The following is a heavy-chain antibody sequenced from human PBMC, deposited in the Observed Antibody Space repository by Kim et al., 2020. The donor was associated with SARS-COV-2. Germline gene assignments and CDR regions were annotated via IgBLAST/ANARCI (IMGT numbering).Heavy chain of an antibody. CDR1: GGSISSYY. CDR3: AGGLDY. D-gene: IGHD3-16*01. Sequence: SETLSLTCTVSGGSISSYYWSWIRQPPGKGLEWIGYIYYSGSTNYNPSLKSRVTISVDTSKNQFSLKLSSVTAAATAVYYCAGGLDYWGQGTMVTVSS. CDR2: IYYSGST. V-gene: IGHV4-59*01. J-gene: IGHJ4*02.